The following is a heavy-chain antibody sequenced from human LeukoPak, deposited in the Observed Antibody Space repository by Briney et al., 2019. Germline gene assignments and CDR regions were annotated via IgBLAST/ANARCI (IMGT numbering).Heavy chain of an antibody. CDR2: ISSDGNSD. V-gene: IGHV3-30-3*01. CDR1: GFTFSGYG. CDR3: ARKGGFSGSGTFYTRRHYSYHGMDV. J-gene: IGHJ6*02. D-gene: IGHD3-10*01. Sequence: GGSLRLSCIASGFTFSGYGLHWVRQAPGKGLEWVALISSDGNSDYYADSVKGRFTISRDNSKNTVYLQMTSLRPEDTALYSCARKGGFSGSGTFYTRRHYSYHGMDVWGQGTMVTVSS.